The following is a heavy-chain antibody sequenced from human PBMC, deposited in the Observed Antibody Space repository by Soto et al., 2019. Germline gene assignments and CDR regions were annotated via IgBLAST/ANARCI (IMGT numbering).Heavy chain of an antibody. CDR1: GFTFSSYA. Sequence: TGGSLRLSCAASGFTFSSYAMSWVRQAPGKGLEWVSAISGSGGSTYYADSVKGRFTISRDNAKNSLDLQMNSLRAEDTAVYYCARDLGYYDSSGYFDYWGQGTLVTVSS. CDR2: ISGSGGST. J-gene: IGHJ4*02. CDR3: ARDLGYYDSSGYFDY. V-gene: IGHV3-23*01. D-gene: IGHD3-22*01.